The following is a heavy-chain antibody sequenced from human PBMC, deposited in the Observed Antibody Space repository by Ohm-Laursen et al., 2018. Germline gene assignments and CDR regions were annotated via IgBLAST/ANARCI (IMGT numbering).Heavy chain of an antibody. D-gene: IGHD3-22*01. CDR2: IYHTGIS. J-gene: IGHJ4*02. Sequence: SETLSLTWAVSGYSMTSNNWWAWIRQPPGKGLEWIGYIYHTGISHYNPSLKSRVTISLDTSKNQFSLNLSSVTAVDTAVYYCARKRDSSGYFEWGQGTLVTVSS. CDR3: ARKRDSSGYFE. CDR1: GYSMTSNNW. V-gene: IGHV4-28*01.